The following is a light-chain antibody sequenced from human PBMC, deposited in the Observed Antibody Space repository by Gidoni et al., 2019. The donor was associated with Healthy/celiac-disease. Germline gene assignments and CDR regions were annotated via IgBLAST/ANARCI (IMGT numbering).Light chain of an antibody. Sequence: EIVMTQSQATLSVSPGERDTLSCRASQSVSSNLAWYQQEPGQAPRLLMYGASTRATGIPARFSGSGSGTEFTLTISSLQSEDFAVYYCQQYNNWPRTFXQXTKVEIK. CDR2: GAS. V-gene: IGKV3-15*01. CDR1: QSVSSN. J-gene: IGKJ1*01. CDR3: QQYNNWPRT.